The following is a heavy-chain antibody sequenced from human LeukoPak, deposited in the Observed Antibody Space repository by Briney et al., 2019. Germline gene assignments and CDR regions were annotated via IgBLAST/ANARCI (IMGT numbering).Heavy chain of an antibody. CDR1: RFTFSSYE. D-gene: IGHD3-10*01. V-gene: IGHV3-48*03. CDR3: AREVGLWLGSHDRGKGYYYYYMDV. CDR2: ISSSGSTI. J-gene: IGHJ6*03. Sequence: GGSLRLSCAASRFTFSSYEMNWVRQAPGKGLEWVSYISSSGSTIYYADSVKGRFTISRDNAKNSLYLQMNSLRAEDTAVYYCAREVGLWLGSHDRGKGYYYYYMDVWGKGTTVTISS.